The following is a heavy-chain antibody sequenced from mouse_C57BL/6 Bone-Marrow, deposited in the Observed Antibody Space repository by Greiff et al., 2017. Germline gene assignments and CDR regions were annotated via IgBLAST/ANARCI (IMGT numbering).Heavy chain of an antibody. Sequence: EVKLMESGGGLVKPGGSLKLSCAASGFTFSDYGMHWVRQAPEKGLEWVAYISSGSSTIYYADTVKGRFTISRDNAKNTLFLQMTSLRSEDTAMYYCARPHECDGGHYAMDYWGQGTSVTVSS. CDR3: ARPHECDGGHYAMDY. J-gene: IGHJ4*01. CDR2: ISSGSSTI. CDR1: GFTFSDYG. D-gene: IGHD6-1*01. V-gene: IGHV5-17*01.